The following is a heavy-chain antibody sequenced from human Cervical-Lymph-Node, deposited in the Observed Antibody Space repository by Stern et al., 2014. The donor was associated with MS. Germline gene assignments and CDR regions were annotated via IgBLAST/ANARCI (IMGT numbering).Heavy chain of an antibody. Sequence: VQLVESGPGLVKPSETLSLTCSVSGDSIHSSDNYWAWIRQSPGKGLEWIGSIYYTETTYYSPSLKSRVTISVDTSKNQFSLNLRSLTAADTSVYYCAGNRVKDGIGRFDYWGQGTLVTVSS. CDR3: AGNRVKDGIGRFDY. J-gene: IGHJ4*02. D-gene: IGHD5-24*01. CDR1: GDSIHSSDNY. V-gene: IGHV4-39*01. CDR2: IYYTETT.